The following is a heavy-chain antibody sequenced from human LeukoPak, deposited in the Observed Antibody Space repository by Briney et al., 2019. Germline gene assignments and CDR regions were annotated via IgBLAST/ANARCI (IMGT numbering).Heavy chain of an antibody. CDR2: INHSGST. CDR3: ARRPSGGYYYDSSGSYYFDY. D-gene: IGHD3-22*01. CDR1: GGSFSGYY. Sequence: PSETLSLTCAVYGGSFSGYYWSWIRQPPGKGLEWIGEINHSGSTNYNPSLKSRDTISVDTSKNQFSLKLSSVTAADTAVYYCARRPSGGYYYDSSGSYYFDYWGQGTLVTVSS. J-gene: IGHJ4*02. V-gene: IGHV4-34*01.